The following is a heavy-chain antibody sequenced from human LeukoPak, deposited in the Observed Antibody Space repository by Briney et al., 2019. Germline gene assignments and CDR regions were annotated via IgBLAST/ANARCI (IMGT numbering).Heavy chain of an antibody. CDR3: ARVDSSSWYPPYDAFDI. V-gene: IGHV4-34*01. CDR1: GGSFSGYY. Sequence: SETLSLTCAVYGGSFSGYYWSWIRQPPGKGLEWIGEINHSGSTNYNPSLKSRVTISVDTSKNQFSLKLSSVTAADTAVYYCARVDSSSWYPPYDAFDIWGQGTMVTASS. CDR2: INHSGST. D-gene: IGHD6-13*01. J-gene: IGHJ3*02.